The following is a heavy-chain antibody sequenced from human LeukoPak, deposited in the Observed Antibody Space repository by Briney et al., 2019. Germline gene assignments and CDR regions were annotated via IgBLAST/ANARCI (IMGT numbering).Heavy chain of an antibody. D-gene: IGHD1-1*01. CDR3: AKGQSGTTPYWFDP. Sequence: GGSLRLSCAASGFTFSNYWMSWVRQAPGKGLEWVSVISSNGDSTYYADSVKGRFTISRDNSKNTLYLQMNSLRAEDTALYYCAKGQSGTTPYWFDPWGQGTLVTVSS. CDR2: ISSNGDST. J-gene: IGHJ5*02. CDR1: GFTFSNYW. V-gene: IGHV3-23*01.